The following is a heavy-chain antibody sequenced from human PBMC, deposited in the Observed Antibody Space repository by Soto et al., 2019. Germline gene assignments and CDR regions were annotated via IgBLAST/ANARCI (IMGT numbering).Heavy chain of an antibody. J-gene: IGHJ4*02. CDR2: ISGNSINA. V-gene: IGHV3-23*01. D-gene: IGHD2-15*01. CDR1: GFTFGNYA. Sequence: EVQLLESGGGLVQPGGSLRLSCAGSGFTFGNYALTWVRQAPGKGLEWVSIISGNSINAYYGGSVRGRFTISRNKSRNTVYMEISSLRVEDTTVYYCAKWGFCSGGYCSVDFWGQGTLVTVSS. CDR3: AKWGFCSGGYCSVDF.